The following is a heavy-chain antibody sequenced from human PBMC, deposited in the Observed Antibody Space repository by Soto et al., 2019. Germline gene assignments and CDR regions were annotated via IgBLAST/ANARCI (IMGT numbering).Heavy chain of an antibody. CDR2: IIPIFGTA. CDR3: ACAGVYDSSGYYLFDY. J-gene: IGHJ4*02. CDR1: GGTFSRYA. D-gene: IGHD3-22*01. Sequence: SLQVSCRASGGTFSRYAISWVRQAPRQGLEWMGGIIPIFGTANYAQKFQGRVTITADKSTSTAYMELSSLRSEDTAVYYCACAGVYDSSGYYLFDYWGQGTLVTVPS. V-gene: IGHV1-69*06.